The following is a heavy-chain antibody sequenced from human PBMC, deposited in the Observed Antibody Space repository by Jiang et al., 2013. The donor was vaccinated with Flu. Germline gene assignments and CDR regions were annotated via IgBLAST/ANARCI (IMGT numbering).Heavy chain of an antibody. D-gene: IGHD6-6*01. Sequence: SGAEVKKPGSSVKVSCKASGGTSNNYGINWVRQAPGQGLEWMGGIIPILGTTNYAQKSRGRVTFTADKSTSTAYMELSSLRSEDTAVYYCTRVASISSRWADYWGQGTLVTVSS. CDR2: IIPILGTT. CDR1: GGTSNNYG. J-gene: IGHJ4*02. CDR3: TRVASISSRWADY. V-gene: IGHV1-69*06.